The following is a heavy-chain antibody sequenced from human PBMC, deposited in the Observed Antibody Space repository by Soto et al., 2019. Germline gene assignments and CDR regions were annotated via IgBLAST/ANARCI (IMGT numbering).Heavy chain of an antibody. J-gene: IGHJ4*02. Sequence: QVQLVQSGVEVKKPGASVTVSCKASGYTFTSYGITWVRQAPGQGLEWMGWISAYNGNTHYAQNLQGRVTMTTDTSTYITYMDLRSLQSDDTAVYYCARDFARDLRAPGAVFDYLGQGTPVTVSS. CDR2: ISAYNGNT. CDR3: ARDFARDLRAPGAVFDY. D-gene: IGHD3-16*01. CDR1: GYTFTSYG. V-gene: IGHV1-18*04.